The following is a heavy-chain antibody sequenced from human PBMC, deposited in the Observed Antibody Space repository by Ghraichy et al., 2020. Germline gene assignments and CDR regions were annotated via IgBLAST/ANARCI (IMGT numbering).Heavy chain of an antibody. CDR1: GFTYSIYW. Sequence: GGSLRLSCAASGFTYSIYWMSWVRQAPGKGLEWVANIKQDGSEKYYVDSVKGRFTISRDNAKNSLYLQMNSLRAEDTAVYYCARYTVAGTGEAFDIWCPGTMVTVSS. D-gene: IGHD6-19*01. CDR3: ARYTVAGTGEAFDI. CDR2: IKQDGSEK. V-gene: IGHV3-7*01. J-gene: IGHJ3*02.